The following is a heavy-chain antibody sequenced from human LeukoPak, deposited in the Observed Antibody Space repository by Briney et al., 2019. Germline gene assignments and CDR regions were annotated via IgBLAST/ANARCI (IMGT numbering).Heavy chain of an antibody. CDR1: GFTFSSYW. Sequence: EGSLRLSCAASGFTFSSYWMSWVRQAPGKGLEWVANIKQDGSEKYYVDSVKGRFTISRDNAKNSLYLQMNSLRAEDTAVYYCARSPVGASATFDYWGQGTLVTVSS. J-gene: IGHJ4*02. CDR2: IKQDGSEK. CDR3: ARSPVGASATFDY. V-gene: IGHV3-7*03.